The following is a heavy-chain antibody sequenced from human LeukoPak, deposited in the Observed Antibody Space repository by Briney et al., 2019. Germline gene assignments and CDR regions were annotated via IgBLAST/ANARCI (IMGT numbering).Heavy chain of an antibody. Sequence: SETLSPTCTVSGYSISSGYYWGWIRQPPGKGLEWIGSIYHSGSTYYNPSLKSRVTISVDTSKNQFSLKLSSVTAADTAVYYCARVDIQLWLRGGYYFDYWGQGTLVTVSS. CDR3: ARVDIQLWLRGGYYFDY. CDR2: IYHSGST. D-gene: IGHD5-18*01. V-gene: IGHV4-38-2*02. CDR1: GYSISSGYY. J-gene: IGHJ4*02.